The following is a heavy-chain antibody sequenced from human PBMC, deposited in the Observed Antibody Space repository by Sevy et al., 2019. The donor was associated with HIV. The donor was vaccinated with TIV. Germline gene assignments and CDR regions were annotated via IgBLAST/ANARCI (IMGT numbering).Heavy chain of an antibody. CDR1: GFTFSSYS. Sequence: GGSLRLSCAASGFTFSSYSMNWVRQAPGKGLEWVSYISSSSSTIYYADSVKGRFTISRDNAKNSLYLQMNSPRDEDTAVYYCARGRKDSGYDYSVDYWGQGTLVTVSS. D-gene: IGHD5-12*01. CDR3: ARGRKDSGYDYSVDY. J-gene: IGHJ4*02. V-gene: IGHV3-48*02. CDR2: ISSSSSTI.